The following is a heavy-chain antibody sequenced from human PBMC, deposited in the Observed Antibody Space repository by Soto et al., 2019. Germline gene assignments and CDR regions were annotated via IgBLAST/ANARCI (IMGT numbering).Heavy chain of an antibody. Sequence: NPSETLSLTCIVSGRSITSYYWSWVRQPPGKGLEWIGYIYDNGITSQNPSLKSRVTMSADTSQNQFSLKLTSVTGADTAVYYCARTYDSNGYANEFDSWGQGILVTVSS. CDR1: GRSITSYY. V-gene: IGHV4-59*12. J-gene: IGHJ4*02. CDR3: ARTYDSNGYANEFDS. CDR2: IYDNGIT. D-gene: IGHD3-22*01.